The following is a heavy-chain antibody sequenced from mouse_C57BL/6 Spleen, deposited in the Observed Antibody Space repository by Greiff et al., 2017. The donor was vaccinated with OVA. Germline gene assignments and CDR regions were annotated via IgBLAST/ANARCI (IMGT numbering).Heavy chain of an antibody. D-gene: IGHD1-1*01. Sequence: QVQLKQPGAELVKPGASVKMSCKASGYTFTSYWITWVKQRPGQGLEWIGDIYPGSGSTNYNEKFKSKATLTVDTSSSTAYMQLSSLTSEDSAVYYCARRGNYYGSSPAWFAYWGQGTLVTVSA. CDR3: ARRGNYYGSSPAWFAY. J-gene: IGHJ3*01. CDR1: GYTFTSYW. V-gene: IGHV1-55*01. CDR2: IYPGSGST.